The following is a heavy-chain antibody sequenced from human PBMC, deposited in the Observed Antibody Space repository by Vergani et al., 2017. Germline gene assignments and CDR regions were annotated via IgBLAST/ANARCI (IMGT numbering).Heavy chain of an antibody. CDR3: ATKSCGTPGCQIGYFRE. CDR2: IKEDGSEK. CDR1: GFTFSSYW. Sequence: EVQLVESGGGLVKPGGSLRLSCAASGFTFSSYWMHWVRQAPGKGLEWVAAIKEDGSEKQYVDSVKGRFTISRDNSKSTLYLQMNSLRTEDTAVYYCATKSCGTPGCQIGYFREWGQGTLVTVSS. J-gene: IGHJ1*01. D-gene: IGHD1-1*01. V-gene: IGHV3-7*01.